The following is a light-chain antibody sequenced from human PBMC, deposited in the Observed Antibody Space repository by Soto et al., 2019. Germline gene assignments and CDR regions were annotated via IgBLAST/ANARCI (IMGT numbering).Light chain of an antibody. Sequence: EIVMTQSPATLSVSPGERATLSCRASQSVSSNLAWYQQKPGQAPRLLIYGASTRATGIPARFSGSGSGTEFTLTISSLLSEDFAVYYCQHQSSWPRTFGQGTKVDIK. CDR3: QHQSSWPRT. V-gene: IGKV3-15*01. CDR1: QSVSSN. CDR2: GAS. J-gene: IGKJ1*01.